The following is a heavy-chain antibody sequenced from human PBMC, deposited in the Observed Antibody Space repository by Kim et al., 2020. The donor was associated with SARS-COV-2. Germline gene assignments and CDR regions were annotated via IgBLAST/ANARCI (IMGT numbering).Heavy chain of an antibody. CDR3: AKGLGSGSYYNEFDP. CDR2: ISGSGGST. Sequence: GGSLRLSCAASGFTFSSYAMSWVRQAPGKGLEWVSGISGSGGSTYYADSVKGRFTISRDNSKNTLYLQMNSLRAEDTAVYYCAKGLGSGSYYNEFDPWGQGTLVTVSS. D-gene: IGHD3-10*02. V-gene: IGHV3-23*01. J-gene: IGHJ5*02. CDR1: GFTFSSYA.